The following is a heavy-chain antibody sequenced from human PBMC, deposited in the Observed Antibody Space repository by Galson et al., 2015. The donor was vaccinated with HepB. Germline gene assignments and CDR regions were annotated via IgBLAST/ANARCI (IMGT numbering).Heavy chain of an antibody. CDR2: ISAGNGNT. J-gene: IGHJ3*02. CDR3: ARGGPIGTRAFDI. CDR1: GYTFTSYA. D-gene: IGHD2-2*01. V-gene: IGHV1-3*01. Sequence: SVKVSCKASGYTFTSYAMHWVRQAPGQRLEWMGWISAGNGNTKYSQKFQGRVTITRDTSASTAYMELSSLRSEDTAVYYCARGGPIGTRAFDIWGQGTMVTVSS.